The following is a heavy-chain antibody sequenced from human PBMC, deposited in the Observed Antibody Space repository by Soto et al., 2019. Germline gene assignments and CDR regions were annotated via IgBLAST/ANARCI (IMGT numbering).Heavy chain of an antibody. V-gene: IGHV4-61*01. CDR3: ASPRWGGSYGYSY. Sequence: QVQLQESGPGLVKPSETLSLTCSVSGDSVSSGSYYWSWIRQPPGKGLEWIGYIYYSSTTSYNPSLKSRVTISVDMPNNQFSLKMYSVTAADTAVYYCASPRWGGSYGYSYWGQGALVTVSS. D-gene: IGHD5-18*01. CDR1: GDSVSSGSYY. J-gene: IGHJ4*02. CDR2: IYYSSTT.